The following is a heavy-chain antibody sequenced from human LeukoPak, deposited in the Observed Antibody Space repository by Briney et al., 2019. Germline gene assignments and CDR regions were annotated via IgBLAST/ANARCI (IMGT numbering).Heavy chain of an antibody. CDR2: FDYSGST. CDR1: GGSFRGYY. CDR3: ARGRGVLWFGE. V-gene: IGHV4-34*01. J-gene: IGHJ4*01. Sequence: SETLALTCAVYGGSFRGYYWSWIRQPPGKGLEWIGDFDYSGSTNYNPSLKSRVTISVDTSKNQFSLKLSSVTAADTAVYYCARGRGVLWFGEGGHGTLVTVSS. D-gene: IGHD3-10*01.